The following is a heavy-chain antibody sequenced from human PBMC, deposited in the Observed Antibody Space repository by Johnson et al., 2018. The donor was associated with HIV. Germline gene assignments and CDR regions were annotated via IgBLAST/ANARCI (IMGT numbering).Heavy chain of an antibody. J-gene: IGHJ3*02. CDR3: AKDTGGNSGSDAFDI. D-gene: IGHD3-10*01. V-gene: IGHV3-30*18. CDR1: GFTFSSCG. CDR2: ISYDGSYR. Sequence: VQLVESGGGVVQPGRSLRLSCAASGFTFSSCGMHWVRQAPGKGLEWVAVISYDGSYRYYADSVKGRFTISRDNSKNTLYLQMNSLRTEDTAVYYCAKDTGGNSGSDAFDIWGQGTLVTVSS.